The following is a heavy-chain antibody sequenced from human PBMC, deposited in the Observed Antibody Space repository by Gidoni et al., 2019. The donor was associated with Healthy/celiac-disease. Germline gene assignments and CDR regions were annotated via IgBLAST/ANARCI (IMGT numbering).Heavy chain of an antibody. D-gene: IGHD3-9*01. J-gene: IGHJ6*02. Sequence: QVQLVQSGAEVKKPGSSVKVSCKASGGTFSSYAISWVRQAPGQGLEWMGGSIPIFGTANYAQKFQGRVTITADESTSTAYMELSSLRSEDTAVYYCARLFSLREYYYYGMDVWGQGTTVTVSS. CDR3: ARLFSLREYYYYGMDV. V-gene: IGHV1-69*01. CDR2: SIPIFGTA. CDR1: GGTFSSYA.